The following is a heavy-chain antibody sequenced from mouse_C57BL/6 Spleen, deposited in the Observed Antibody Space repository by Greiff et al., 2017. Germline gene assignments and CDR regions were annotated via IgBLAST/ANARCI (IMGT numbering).Heavy chain of an antibody. V-gene: IGHV1-69*01. CDR1: GYTFTSYW. J-gene: IGHJ2*01. CDR2: IDPSDSYT. CDR3: ARWNFDY. Sequence: QVQLKQPGAELVMPGASVKLSCKASGYTFTSYWMHWVKQSPGQGLEWIGEIDPSDSYTNYNQKFKGKSTLTVDKSSSTVYMQLSSLTSEDSAVYYCARWNFDYWGQGTTLTVSS.